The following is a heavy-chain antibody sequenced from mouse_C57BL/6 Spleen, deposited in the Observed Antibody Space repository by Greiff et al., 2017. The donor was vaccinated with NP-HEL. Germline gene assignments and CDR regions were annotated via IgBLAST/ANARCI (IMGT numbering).Heavy chain of an antibody. V-gene: IGHV1-80*01. Sequence: VQGVESGAELVKPGASVKISCKASGYAFSSYWMNWVKQRPGKGLEWIGQIYPGDGDTNYNGKFKGKATLTADKSSSTAYMQLSSLTSEDSAVYFCARGNDGFLFAYWGQGTLVTVSA. D-gene: IGHD2-3*01. CDR1: GYAFSSYW. J-gene: IGHJ3*01. CDR2: IYPGDGDT. CDR3: ARGNDGFLFAY.